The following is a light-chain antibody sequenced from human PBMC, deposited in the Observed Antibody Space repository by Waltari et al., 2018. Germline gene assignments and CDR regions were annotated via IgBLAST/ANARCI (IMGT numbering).Light chain of an antibody. CDR2: EVT. CDR3: CSYGTGSTYV. V-gene: IGLV2-23*02. Sequence: QSALTQPASVSGSPGQSITLSCTGTSSAIGGYNRVSWYQQYPGRAPKLIIYEVTKRPSGVSNRFSGSKSGSTASLTISGVQAEDEADYYCCSYGTGSTYVFGTGTKVTVL. J-gene: IGLJ1*01. CDR1: SSAIGGYNR.